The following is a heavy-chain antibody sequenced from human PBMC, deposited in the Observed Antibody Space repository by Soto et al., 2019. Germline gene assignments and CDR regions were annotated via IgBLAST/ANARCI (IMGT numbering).Heavy chain of an antibody. CDR2: TYYRSKWYN. V-gene: IGHV6-1*01. CDR3: ARAGCGSSTSCYTQNWFDP. J-gene: IGHJ5*02. CDR1: GDSVSSNSAA. D-gene: IGHD2-2*02. Sequence: QVQLQQSGPGLVKPSQTLSLTCAISGDSVSSNSAAWNWIRQSPSRGLEWLGRTYYRSKWYNDYAVSVKSRITINPDTSKIQFSLQLNSVTPEDTAVYYCARAGCGSSTSCYTQNWFDPWGQGTLVTVSS.